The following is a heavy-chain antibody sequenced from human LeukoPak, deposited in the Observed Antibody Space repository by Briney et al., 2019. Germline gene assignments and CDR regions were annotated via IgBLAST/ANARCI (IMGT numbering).Heavy chain of an antibody. Sequence: GESLRLSCTASGFDVSDFYMSWVRQAPGKGLEWVSVIYSGGSTYYADSVKGRFTISRDNSKNTLYLQMNSLRAEDTAVYYCASPSSGYEAAYDYWGQGTLVTVSS. CDR3: ASPSSGYEAAYDY. CDR1: GFDVSDFY. CDR2: IYSGGST. D-gene: IGHD5-12*01. J-gene: IGHJ4*02. V-gene: IGHV3-66*01.